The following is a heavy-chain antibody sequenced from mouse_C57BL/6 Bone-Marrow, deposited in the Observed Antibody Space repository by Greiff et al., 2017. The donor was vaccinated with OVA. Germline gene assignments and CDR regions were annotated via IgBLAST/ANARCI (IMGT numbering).Heavy chain of an antibody. CDR1: GYTFTSYW. Sequence: VQLQQPGAELVRPGSSVKLSCKASGYTFTSYWMDWVKQRPGQGLEWIGNIYPSDSETHYNQKFKDKATLTVDKTSSTAYMQRSSLTAEDSAVYNSARLLPPDVDYWGQGTTLTVSS. CDR3: ARLLPPDVDY. D-gene: IGHD1-1*01. V-gene: IGHV1-61*01. CDR2: IYPSDSET. J-gene: IGHJ2*01.